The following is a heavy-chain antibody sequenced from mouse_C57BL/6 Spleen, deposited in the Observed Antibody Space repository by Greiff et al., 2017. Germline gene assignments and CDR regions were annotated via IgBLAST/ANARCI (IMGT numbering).Heavy chain of an antibody. D-gene: IGHD3-1*01. J-gene: IGHJ1*03. CDR1: GYTFTSYW. CDR2: IYPGSGST. CDR3: ARSARSYGYFDV. Sequence: VQLQQPGAELVKPGASVKMSCKASGYTFTSYWITWVKQRPGQGLEWLGDIYPGSGSTNYNEKFKSKAPLTVDTSSSTAYMQLSSLTSYDSAGDYCARSARSYGYFDVWGTGTTVTVSA. V-gene: IGHV1-55*01.